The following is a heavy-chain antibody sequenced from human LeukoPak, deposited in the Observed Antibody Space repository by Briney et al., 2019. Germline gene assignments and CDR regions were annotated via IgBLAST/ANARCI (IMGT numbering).Heavy chain of an antibody. CDR2: IFYSGNT. D-gene: IGHD3-22*01. V-gene: IGHV4-59*12. CDR3: ARFYDSSGYYSVPPNDAFDI. J-gene: IGHJ3*02. CDR1: GGSISTYY. Sequence: SETLSLTCTVSGGSISTYYWSWIRQPPGKGLEWIGYIFYSGNTNYNPSLKSRVTISVDTSKNQFSLKLSSVTAADTAVYYCARFYDSSGYYSVPPNDAFDIWGQGTMVTVSS.